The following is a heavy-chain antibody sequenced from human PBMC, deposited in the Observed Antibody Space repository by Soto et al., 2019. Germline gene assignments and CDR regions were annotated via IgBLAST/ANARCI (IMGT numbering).Heavy chain of an antibody. CDR1: GYTFTSYY. CDR3: ARGPSCGGDCYLFDY. Sequence: QVLLVQSGAEVTRPGASVKVSCKASGYTFTSYYMHWVRQAPGQGLEWMAMINPSGGRTKYAQIFQGRVTLTRDTYTGTVDMELSSLNSEDTAIYYCARGPSCGGDCYLFDYWGQGTQVTVSS. CDR2: INPSGGRT. D-gene: IGHD2-21*02. J-gene: IGHJ4*02. V-gene: IGHV1-46*01.